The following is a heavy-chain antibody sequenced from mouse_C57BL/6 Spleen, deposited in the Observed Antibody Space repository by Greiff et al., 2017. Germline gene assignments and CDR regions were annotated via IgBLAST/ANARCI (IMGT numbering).Heavy chain of an antibody. CDR3: ARPSTGYY. V-gene: IGHV1-64*01. CDR2: IHPNSGST. D-gene: IGHD4-1*02. CDR1: GYTFTSYW. Sequence: QVQLKQPGAELVKPGASVTLSCKASGYTFTSYWMHWVKQRPGQGLEWIGMIHPNSGSTNYNEKFKSKATLTVDKSSSTAYMQLSSLTSEDSAVYYCARPSTGYYWGQGTTLTVSS. J-gene: IGHJ2*01.